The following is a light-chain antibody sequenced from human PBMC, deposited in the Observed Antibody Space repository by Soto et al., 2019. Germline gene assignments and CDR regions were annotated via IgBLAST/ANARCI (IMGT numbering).Light chain of an antibody. CDR1: SSDVGAYNH. CDR2: DVS. V-gene: IGLV2-14*01. CDR3: GSYTTSSNYV. Sequence: QSVLTQPASVSGSPGQSITISCTGTSSDVGAYNHVSWYQQHPGKAPKLMIYDVSHRPSGVSHRFSGSKSGNTASLTISGLQAEDEADYYCGSYTTSSNYVFGTGTKVTVL. J-gene: IGLJ1*01.